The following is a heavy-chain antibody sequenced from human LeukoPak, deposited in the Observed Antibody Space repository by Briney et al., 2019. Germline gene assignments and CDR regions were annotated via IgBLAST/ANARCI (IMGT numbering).Heavy chain of an antibody. CDR1: GGTFNIYA. CDR2: IIPILGIA. Sequence: GASVTVSCTSSGGTFNIYAISWVRQAPGQGPEWMGRIIPILGIANYAQKFQGRVTITADKSTSTAYMELSSLRSEDTAVYYCARDLLSYYDSSATPFDYWGQGTLVTVSS. V-gene: IGHV1-69*04. CDR3: ARDLLSYYDSSATPFDY. D-gene: IGHD3-22*01. J-gene: IGHJ4*02.